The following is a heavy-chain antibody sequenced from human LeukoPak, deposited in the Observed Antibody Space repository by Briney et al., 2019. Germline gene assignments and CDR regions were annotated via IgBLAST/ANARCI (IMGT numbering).Heavy chain of an antibody. V-gene: IGHV1-18*01. CDR2: ISAYNGNT. D-gene: IGHD4-23*01. CDR1: GYTFTSYG. Sequence: ASVKVSCKASGYTFTSYGISWVRQAPGQGLEWMGWISAYNGNTNYAQKLQGRVTMTTDTSTSTAYVELRSLRSDDTAVYYCARYGGYSRSYYYYGMDVWGQGTTVTVSS. CDR3: ARYGGYSRSYYYYGMDV. J-gene: IGHJ6*02.